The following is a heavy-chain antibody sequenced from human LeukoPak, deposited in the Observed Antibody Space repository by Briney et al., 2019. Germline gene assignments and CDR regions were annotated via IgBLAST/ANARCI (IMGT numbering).Heavy chain of an antibody. Sequence: PSETLSLTCTVSGGSISSYYWSWIRQPPGKGLEWIGSIYYSGSTYYNPSLESRITVSLDTSKNQFSLKVSSVTAADTAVYYCARDKTFEVVNFFDYWGQGTPVTVSS. CDR3: ARDKTFEVVNFFDY. D-gene: IGHD3-3*01. CDR2: IYYSGST. V-gene: IGHV4-39*07. J-gene: IGHJ4*02. CDR1: GGSISSYY.